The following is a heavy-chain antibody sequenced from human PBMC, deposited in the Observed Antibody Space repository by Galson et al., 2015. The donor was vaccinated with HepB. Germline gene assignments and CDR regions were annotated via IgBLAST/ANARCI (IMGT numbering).Heavy chain of an antibody. D-gene: IGHD3-3*01. V-gene: IGHV1-46*01. J-gene: IGHJ4*02. CDR2: INPSGGST. Sequence: SVKVSCKASGYTFTSYYMHWVRQAPGQGLEWMGIINPSGGSTSYAQKFQGRVTMTRDTSTSTVYMELSSLRSEDTAVYYCARDRFVTIFGVVIAEGWKYWGQGTLVTVSS. CDR1: GYTFTSYY. CDR3: ARDRFVTIFGVVIAEGWKY.